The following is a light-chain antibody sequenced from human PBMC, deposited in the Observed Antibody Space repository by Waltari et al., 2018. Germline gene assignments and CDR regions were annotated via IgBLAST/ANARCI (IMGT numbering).Light chain of an antibody. J-gene: IGKJ4*01. Sequence: DIQMTQSPSSLSASVGDRVTMTCRASQSISSYLNWYQQKPGKAPKILIYAASSLQSGVPSRFSGSGSGTDFTLNISSLQPEDFATYYCQQSHSAPNTFGGGTKVEI. CDR1: QSISSY. V-gene: IGKV1-39*01. CDR3: QQSHSAPNT. CDR2: AAS.